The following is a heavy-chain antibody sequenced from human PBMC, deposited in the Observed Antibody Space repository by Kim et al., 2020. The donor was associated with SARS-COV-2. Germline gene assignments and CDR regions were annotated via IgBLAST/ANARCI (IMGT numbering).Heavy chain of an antibody. CDR3: ARTKQDTSRRRNFYYYGMDV. CDR2: IWYDEINK. J-gene: IGHJ6*01. CDR1: GFTSSTYG. Sequence: GGSLRLSCAASGFTSSTYGFHWVRQAPGKGLEWVAVIWYDEINKYYADSVKGRFTISRDNIKNTLFLQMNSLRADDTAVYYCARTKQDTSRRRNFYYYGMDVWGQGPAVTVPS. D-gene: IGHD5-18*01. V-gene: IGHV3-33*01.